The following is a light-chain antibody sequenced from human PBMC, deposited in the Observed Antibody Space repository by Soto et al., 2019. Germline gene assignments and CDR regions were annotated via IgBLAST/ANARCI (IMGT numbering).Light chain of an antibody. V-gene: IGKV1-5*01. CDR2: GAS. CDR1: QSIRYY. CDR3: QHHNSYSQT. Sequence: DLQLTQSPLTLSASVGDRVTITCRASQSIRYYLAWYQQMPGKAPKLLIYGASSLQSGVPSRFSGSGSGTEFTLTISSLQPDDFATYFCQHHNSYSQTFGQGTKVEIK. J-gene: IGKJ1*01.